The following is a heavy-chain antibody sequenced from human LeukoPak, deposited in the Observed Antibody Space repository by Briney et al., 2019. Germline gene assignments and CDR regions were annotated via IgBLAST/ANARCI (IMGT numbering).Heavy chain of an antibody. V-gene: IGHV1-18*01. CDR2: ISGYNGNT. Sequence: ASVKVSCKASGYTFSSYGITWVRQAPGQGLEWMGWISGYNGNTNYAQKFQGRVTMTRDTSISTVYMELSGLRSEDTAMYYCARAASWSPIGDSYYYMDVWGKGTTVAISS. CDR3: ARAASWSPIGDSYYYMDV. D-gene: IGHD6-13*01. J-gene: IGHJ6*03. CDR1: GYTFSSYG.